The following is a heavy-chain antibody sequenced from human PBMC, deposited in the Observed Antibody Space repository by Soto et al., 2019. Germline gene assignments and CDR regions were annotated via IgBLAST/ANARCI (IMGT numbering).Heavy chain of an antibody. CDR3: ARDMGVVLTPGGMDV. V-gene: IGHV3-7*03. CDR2: IKQDGSEK. J-gene: IGHJ6*02. D-gene: IGHD2-15*01. CDR1: GFTFSSYW. Sequence: PGGSLRLSCAASGFTFSSYWMSWVRQAPGKGLEWVANIKQDGSEKYYVDSVKGRFTISRDNAKNSLYLQMNSLRAEDTAVYYCARDMGVVLTPGGMDVWGQGTAVTVSS.